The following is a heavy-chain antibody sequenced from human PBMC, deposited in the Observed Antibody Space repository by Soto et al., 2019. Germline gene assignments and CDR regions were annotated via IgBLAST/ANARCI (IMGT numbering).Heavy chain of an antibody. CDR3: ARDGNPTCTNGVCYPLPYYYYYGMDV. CDR1: GYTFTSYY. V-gene: IGHV1-46*01. Sequence: GASVKVSCKASGYTFTSYYMHWVRQAPGQGLEWMGIINPSGGSTSYAQKFQGRVTMTRDTSTSTVYMELSSLRSEDTAVYYCARDGNPTCTNGVCYPLPYYYYYGMDVWGQGTTVSVSS. J-gene: IGHJ6*02. D-gene: IGHD2-8*01. CDR2: INPSGGST.